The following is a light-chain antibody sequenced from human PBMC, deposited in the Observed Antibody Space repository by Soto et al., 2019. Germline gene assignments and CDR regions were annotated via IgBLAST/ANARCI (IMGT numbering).Light chain of an antibody. CDR3: QTWGTGIQV. CDR2: LNSDGSH. Sequence: QPVLTQSPSASASLGASVKLTCTLSSGHSNYAIAWHQQQPEKGPRYLMKLNSDGSHSKGDGIPDCFSGSSSGAERYLTISSLQSEDEADYYCQTWGTGIQVFGGGTKLTVL. CDR1: SGHSNYA. J-gene: IGLJ3*02. V-gene: IGLV4-69*01.